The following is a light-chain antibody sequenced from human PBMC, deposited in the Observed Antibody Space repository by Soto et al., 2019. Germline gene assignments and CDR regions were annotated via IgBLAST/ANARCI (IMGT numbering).Light chain of an antibody. CDR3: QQSHSSWT. V-gene: IGKV1-39*01. J-gene: IGKJ1*01. Sequence: DIQMTQSPSSLSASVGDRVTITCRASQSISSRLNWYQQKSGKAPKLLIYATSGLQSGVPSRFSGSGSGTDFTLTISSLQPEDFATYYCQQSHSSWTFGQGTKVEI. CDR2: ATS. CDR1: QSISSR.